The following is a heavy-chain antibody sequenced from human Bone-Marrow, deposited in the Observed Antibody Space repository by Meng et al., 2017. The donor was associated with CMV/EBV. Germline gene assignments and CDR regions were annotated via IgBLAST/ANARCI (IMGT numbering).Heavy chain of an antibody. CDR1: GGSFSGYY. V-gene: IGHV4-34*01. CDR2: INHSGST. CDR3: ARDTPDRKIRFLEWLSDYYYGMDV. D-gene: IGHD3-3*01. Sequence: SETLSLTCAVYGGSFSGYYWSWIRQPPGKGLEWIGEINHSGSTNYNPSLKSRVTISVDTSKNQFSLKLSSVTAADTAVYYCARDTPDRKIRFLEWLSDYYYGMDVWGQGTTVTGSS. J-gene: IGHJ6*02.